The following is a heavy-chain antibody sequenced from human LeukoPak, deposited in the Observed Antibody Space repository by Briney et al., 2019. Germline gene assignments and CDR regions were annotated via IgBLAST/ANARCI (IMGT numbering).Heavy chain of an antibody. Sequence: SETLSLTCAVYGGSFSGYYWSWIRQPPGKGLEWIGEINHSGSTNYNPSLKSRVTISVDTSKNQFSLKLSSVTAADTAVYYCAKNGFFSLGSWGQGTLVTVSS. CDR1: GGSFSGYY. J-gene: IGHJ4*02. D-gene: IGHD3/OR15-3a*01. CDR3: AKNGFFSLGS. V-gene: IGHV4-34*01. CDR2: INHSGST.